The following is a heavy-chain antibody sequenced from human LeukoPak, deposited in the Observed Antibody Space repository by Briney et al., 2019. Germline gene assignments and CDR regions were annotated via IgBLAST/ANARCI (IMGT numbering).Heavy chain of an antibody. Sequence: ASVKVSCKASGFTFTSSAMQWVRQARGQRLEWIGWIVVGSGNTNYAQKFQERVTITRDMSTSTAYMELSSLRSGDTAVYYCAADRPRVGGSFDYYHYYGMDVWGQGTTVTVSS. J-gene: IGHJ6*02. CDR1: GFTFTSSA. CDR3: AADRPRVGGSFDYYHYYGMDV. V-gene: IGHV1-58*02. CDR2: IVVGSGNT. D-gene: IGHD1-26*01.